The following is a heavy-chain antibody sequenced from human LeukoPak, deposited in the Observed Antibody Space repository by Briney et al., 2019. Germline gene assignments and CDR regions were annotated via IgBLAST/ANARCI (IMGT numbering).Heavy chain of an antibody. CDR3: ARDICSAGSCYLDY. D-gene: IGHD2-15*01. J-gene: IGHJ4*02. CDR1: GFTFSSFG. CDR2: ISFDGSNK. V-gene: IGHV3-30*03. Sequence: GGSLRLSCAASGFTFSSFGMHWVRQAPGKGLEWVAIISFDGSNKYYEDSVKGRFTISRDNSKNRVYLQMNSLRAEDTAVYYCARDICSAGSCYLDYWGQGTLVTVSS.